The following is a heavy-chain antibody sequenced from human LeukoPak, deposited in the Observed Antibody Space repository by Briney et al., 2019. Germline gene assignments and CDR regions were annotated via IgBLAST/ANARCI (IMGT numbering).Heavy chain of an antibody. D-gene: IGHD1-1*01. J-gene: IGHJ4*02. CDR3: ASLEEFDY. CDR2: INPNSGVT. Sequence: ASVKVSCKASGYTFTGYDMHGGRQAPGQGLEWMGWINPNSGVTNYAHKFHGRVTMTRDTSISTAYMELSRLRSDDTAVYYCASLEEFDYWGQGTLVTVSS. V-gene: IGHV1-2*07. CDR1: GYTFTGYD.